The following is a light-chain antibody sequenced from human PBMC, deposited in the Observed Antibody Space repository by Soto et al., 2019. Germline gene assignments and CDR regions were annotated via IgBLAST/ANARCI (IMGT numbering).Light chain of an antibody. J-gene: IGKJ2*01. Sequence: VMTQSPLTLPVTPGEPASISCRSSQSLLYTNTYNYLDWYVQKPGQSPQLLIYFGSNRAHGVPDRLSGSASGTDVTLKISRVDAEDVGVYYCMQALQSPRTFGQGTKLEIK. CDR1: QSLLYTNTYNY. V-gene: IGKV2-28*01. CDR2: FGS. CDR3: MQALQSPRT.